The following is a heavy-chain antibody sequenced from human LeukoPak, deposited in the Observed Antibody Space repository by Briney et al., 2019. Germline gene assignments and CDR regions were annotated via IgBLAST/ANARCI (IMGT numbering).Heavy chain of an antibody. V-gene: IGHV4-59*08. Sequence: SETLSLTCTVSGGSISTYYWTWIRQPPGKGLEWIGYIYYSGITNYNPSLKSRITISVDTSKNQFSLKLSSVTAADTAVYYCARGWGYTYGSGFDYWGQGTLVTVSS. CDR1: GGSISTYY. CDR3: ARGWGYTYGSGFDY. D-gene: IGHD5-18*01. CDR2: IYYSGIT. J-gene: IGHJ4*02.